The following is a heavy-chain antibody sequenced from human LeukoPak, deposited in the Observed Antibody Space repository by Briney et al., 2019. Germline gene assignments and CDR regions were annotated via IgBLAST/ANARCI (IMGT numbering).Heavy chain of an antibody. CDR2: INCNGGGT. CDR1: GFPFVDYG. D-gene: IGHD4-23*01. J-gene: IGHJ4*02. V-gene: IGHV3-20*01. CDR3: ARVKEDYGGIRIDY. Sequence: GSLILSCAASGFPFVDYGMSWGRQAPGKGLGWVSGINCNGGGTRDADSVKGRFTISTDNAKNSLYLQMHSLRAEDTAFYHCARVKEDYGGIRIDYWGQGTLVTVSS.